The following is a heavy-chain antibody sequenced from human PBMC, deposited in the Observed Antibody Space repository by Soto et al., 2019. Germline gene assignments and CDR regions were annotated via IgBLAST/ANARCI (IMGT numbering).Heavy chain of an antibody. CDR3: ARVLGYYYGSGSFTYYYYYGMDV. CDR2: INHSGST. D-gene: IGHD3-10*01. J-gene: IGHJ6*02. Sequence: SETLSLTCAVYGGPFSGYYWSWIRQPPGKGLEWIGEINHSGSTNYNPSLKSRVTISVDTSKNQFSLKLSSVTAADTAVYYCARVLGYYYGSGSFTYYYYYGMDVWGQGTTVTVS. CDR1: GGPFSGYY. V-gene: IGHV4-34*01.